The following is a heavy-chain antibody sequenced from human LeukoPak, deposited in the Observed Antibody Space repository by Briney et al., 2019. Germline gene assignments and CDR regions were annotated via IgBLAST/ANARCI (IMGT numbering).Heavy chain of an antibody. CDR3: ARDEDTSALSEY. D-gene: IGHD2/OR15-2a*01. Sequence: GGSLRLSCAGSGFSFSSNTMSWIRQAPGRGLEWVSAISNNGGRTDYADSVKGRFTISRDNSKSTLYLHMDSLRAEDTAVYYCARDEDTSALSEYWGQGTLVTVSS. CDR2: ISNNGGRT. V-gene: IGHV3-23*01. J-gene: IGHJ4*02. CDR1: GFSFSSNT.